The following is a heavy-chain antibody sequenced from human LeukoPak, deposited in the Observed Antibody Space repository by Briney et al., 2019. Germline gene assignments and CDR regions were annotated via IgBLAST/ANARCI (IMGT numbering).Heavy chain of an antibody. D-gene: IGHD2-21*02. V-gene: IGHV1-69*05. CDR2: IIPIFGTA. J-gene: IGHJ4*02. Sequence: SVKVSCKASGGTFSSYAISWVRQAPGQGLEWMGGIIPIFGTANYAQKFQGRVTITTDESTSTAYMELSSLRSEDTAVYYCARAPYCGGDCYRHFDYWGQGTLVTVSS. CDR3: ARAPYCGGDCYRHFDY. CDR1: GGTFSSYA.